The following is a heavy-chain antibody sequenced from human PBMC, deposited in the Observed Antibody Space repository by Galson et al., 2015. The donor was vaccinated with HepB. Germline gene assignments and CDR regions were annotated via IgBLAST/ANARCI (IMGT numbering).Heavy chain of an antibody. CDR2: ISAGGVTT. D-gene: IGHD4/OR15-4a*01. Sequence: SLRLSCAASGLTFSKFAMTWVRQPPGKGLEWVSFISAGGVTTYYADSVKGRFTMSRDNSKSTLYLQMNSLRADDTAVYYCSPTETIEDYWGQGTLVTVSS. CDR1: GLTFSKFA. V-gene: IGHV3-23*01. CDR3: SPTETIEDY. J-gene: IGHJ4*02.